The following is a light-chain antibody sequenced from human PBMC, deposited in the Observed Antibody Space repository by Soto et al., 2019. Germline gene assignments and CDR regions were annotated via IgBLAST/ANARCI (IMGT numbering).Light chain of an antibody. V-gene: IGKV1-39*01. CDR3: QQTYSTPWT. Sequence: DIQMTQSPSSLSASVGDRVTITCRASQSINNNLNWFQQKPGKAPNLLIFAASSLQSGVPSRFSGSGSGTDVTLTIISLQPEDFAGYYCQQTYSTPWTFGRGTRVEIK. CDR2: AAS. J-gene: IGKJ1*01. CDR1: QSINNN.